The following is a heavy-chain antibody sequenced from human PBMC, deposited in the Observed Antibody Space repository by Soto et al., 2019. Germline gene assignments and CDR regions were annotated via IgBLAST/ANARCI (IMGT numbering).Heavy chain of an antibody. J-gene: IGHJ4*02. D-gene: IGHD1-1*01. CDR2: IYYSGST. CDR3: ARAGPPGFPMATNGGFDY. V-gene: IGHV4-31*03. Sequence: QVQLQESGPGLVKPSQTLSLTCTVSGGSISSGGYYWSWIRQHPGKGLEWIGYIYYSGSTYYNPSLKSRVTISVETAKNQFSLKVSSVTAADKAVYYCARAGPPGFPMATNGGFDYWGQGTLVTVSS. CDR1: GGSISSGGYY.